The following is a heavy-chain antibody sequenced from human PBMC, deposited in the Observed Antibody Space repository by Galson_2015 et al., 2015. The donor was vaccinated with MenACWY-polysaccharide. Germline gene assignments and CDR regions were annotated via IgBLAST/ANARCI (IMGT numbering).Heavy chain of an antibody. J-gene: IGHJ3*02. CDR3: ARADRNDGGRALDI. V-gene: IGHV3-30*03. D-gene: IGHD1-1*01. Sequence: SLRLSCAASGLTFSTYVMHWVRQAPGQGLEWMATISSSGDDKYYADSVKGRFTISRDNSKNALYLQMNSLRAEDTAVYYCARADRNDGGRALDIWGQGTMVT. CDR1: GLTFSTYV. CDR2: ISSSGDDK.